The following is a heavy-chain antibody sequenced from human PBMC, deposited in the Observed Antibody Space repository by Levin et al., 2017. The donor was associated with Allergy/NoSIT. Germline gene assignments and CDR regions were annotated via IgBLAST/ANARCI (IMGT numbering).Heavy chain of an antibody. CDR2: IAWDFKTI. J-gene: IGHJ4*02. V-gene: IGHV3-48*01. CDR3: ARDGGRGYNIDF. CDR1: GFNFGPYN. D-gene: IGHD2/OR15-2a*01. Sequence: GESLKISCSVSGFNFGPYNMNWVRQAPGKGLEWVSYIAWDFKTIYYADSVKGRFTISRDNAKNSLFLQMSSLRADDTAVYYCARDGGRGYNIDFWGQGTLVTVSS.